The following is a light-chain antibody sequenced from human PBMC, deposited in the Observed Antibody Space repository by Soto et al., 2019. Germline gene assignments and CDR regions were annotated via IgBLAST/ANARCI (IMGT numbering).Light chain of an antibody. CDR2: DAS. J-gene: IGKJ4*01. CDR3: QQYDNLPLT. CDR1: QGISNH. Sequence: DIQMTQSPSSLSTSVGDRVTITCQASQGISNHLSWYQQKPGKAPKLLIYDASNLETGVPSRFTGSGSGTDFTFTISSLQPEDIATYYCQQYDNLPLTFGGGTKVDI. V-gene: IGKV1-33*01.